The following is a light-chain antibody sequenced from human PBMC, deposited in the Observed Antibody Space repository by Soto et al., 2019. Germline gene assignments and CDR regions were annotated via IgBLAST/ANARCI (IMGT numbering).Light chain of an antibody. CDR1: SNDVGGYAY. CDR2: EVS. Sequence: QSALTQPASVSGSPGQSITISCTGTSNDVGGYAYVSWYQQYPGKAPKLAISEVSNRPSGVSHRFSGSRSGNTASLTISGLQAEDEADYHCCSYTGNTTPVFGGGTKLTVL. J-gene: IGLJ3*02. CDR3: CSYTGNTTPV. V-gene: IGLV2-14*01.